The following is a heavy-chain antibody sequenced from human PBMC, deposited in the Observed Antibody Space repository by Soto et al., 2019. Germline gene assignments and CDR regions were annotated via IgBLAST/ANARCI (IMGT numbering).Heavy chain of an antibody. CDR1: GLTFDDYG. Sequence: EVQLVESGGGVVRPGGSLRLSCAASGLTFDDYGMSWVRQAPGKGLEWVSGINWYGCSTGYADSVKGRFTISRDNAKNSLYLQMNSLRAEDTALYYCARLYSSGWYGPGRYWGQGTLVTVSS. V-gene: IGHV3-20*04. D-gene: IGHD6-19*01. CDR2: INWYGCST. J-gene: IGHJ4*02. CDR3: ARLYSSGWYGPGRY.